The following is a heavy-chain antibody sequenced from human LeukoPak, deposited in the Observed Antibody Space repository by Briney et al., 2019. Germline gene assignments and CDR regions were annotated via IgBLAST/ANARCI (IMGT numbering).Heavy chain of an antibody. CDR1: GFTFSSYG. Sequence: GGSLRLSCAASGFTFSSYGMHWVRQAPGKGLEWVAVISYDGSNKYYADSVKGRFTISRDNSKNTLYLQMNSLRAEDTAVYYCAKGGGTGYSSYESDYWGQGTLVTVSS. V-gene: IGHV3-30*18. D-gene: IGHD5-12*01. CDR3: AKGGGTGYSSYESDY. J-gene: IGHJ4*02. CDR2: ISYDGSNK.